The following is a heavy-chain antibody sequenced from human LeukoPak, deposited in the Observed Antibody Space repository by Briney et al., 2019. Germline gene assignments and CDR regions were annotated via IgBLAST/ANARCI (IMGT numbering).Heavy chain of an antibody. V-gene: IGHV1-2*02. J-gene: IGHJ4*02. CDR2: INPNSGGT. CDR3: ASIPGIAVAAGY. CDR1: GYTFTAYY. Sequence: ASVKVSCKASGYTFTAYYIHWVRQAPGQGLEWMGWINPNSGGTNYAQKFQGRVTMTRDTSISTAYMELSRLRSDDTAVYYCASIPGIAVAAGYWGQGTLVTVSS. D-gene: IGHD6-19*01.